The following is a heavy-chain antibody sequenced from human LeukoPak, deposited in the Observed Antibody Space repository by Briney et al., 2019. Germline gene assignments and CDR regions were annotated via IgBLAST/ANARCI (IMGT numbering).Heavy chain of an antibody. CDR1: GGSFSGYY. V-gene: IGHV4-34*01. Sequence: SETLSLTCAVYGGSFSGYYWSWIRQPPGKGLEWIGEINHSGSTNYNPSLKSRVTISVDTSKNQFSLKLSSVTAADTAVYYCARQTAAAGTAGDYYYGMDVWGQGTTVTVSS. J-gene: IGHJ6*02. D-gene: IGHD6-13*01. CDR2: INHSGST. CDR3: ARQTAAAGTAGDYYYGMDV.